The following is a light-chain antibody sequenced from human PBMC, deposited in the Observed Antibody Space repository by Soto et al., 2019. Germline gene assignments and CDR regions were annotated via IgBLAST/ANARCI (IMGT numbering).Light chain of an antibody. CDR3: QSYVSSTDVV. CDR2: ENN. V-gene: IGLV6-57*04. Sequence: FMLTQPHSVSESPGKTVTIPCTRSSGSIASDYVQWYQQRPGSAPTTVIFENNQRPSGVPDRFSGSIDSSSNSASLTISGLKTEDEADYYCQSYVSSTDVVFGGGTKLTVL. J-gene: IGLJ2*01. CDR1: SGSIASDY.